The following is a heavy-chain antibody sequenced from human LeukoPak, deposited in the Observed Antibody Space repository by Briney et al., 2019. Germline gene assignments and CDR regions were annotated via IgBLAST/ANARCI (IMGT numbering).Heavy chain of an antibody. CDR1: GFTFSSYA. CDR3: AKAVVRGVIPEDY. Sequence: HPGGSLRLSCAASGFTFSSYAMSWVRQAPGEGLEWVSAISTNGGSTYFADSVKGRFTITRDNSKNTVYLQMNSLRAEDTAVYYCAKAVVRGVIPEDYWGQGTLVTVSS. V-gene: IGHV3-23*01. J-gene: IGHJ4*02. CDR2: ISTNGGST. D-gene: IGHD3-10*01.